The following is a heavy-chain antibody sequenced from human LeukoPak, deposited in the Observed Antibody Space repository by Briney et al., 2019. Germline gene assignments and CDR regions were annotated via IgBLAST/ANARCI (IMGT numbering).Heavy chain of an antibody. V-gene: IGHV4-4*07. CDR1: GGSISSYY. CDR3: ARVTGDSSGYSDYFDY. CDR2: IYTSGST. D-gene: IGHD3-22*01. Sequence: SETLSLTCTVSGGSISSYYWSWIRQPAGKGLERIGRIYTSGSTNYNPSLKSRVTMSVDTSKNQFSLKLSSVTAADTAVYYCARVTGDSSGYSDYFDYWGQGTLVTVSS. J-gene: IGHJ4*02.